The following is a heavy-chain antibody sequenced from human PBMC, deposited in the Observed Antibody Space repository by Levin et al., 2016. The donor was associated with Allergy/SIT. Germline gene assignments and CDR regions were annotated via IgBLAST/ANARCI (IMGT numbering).Heavy chain of an antibody. D-gene: IGHD6-13*01. CDR3: ATLGIAASQIDY. CDR2: IYYSGST. Sequence: PGKGLEWIGSIYYSGSTYYNPSLKSRVTISVDTSKNQFSLKLSSVTAADTAVYYCATLGIAASQIDYWGQGTLVTVSS. V-gene: IGHV4-39*01. J-gene: IGHJ4*02.